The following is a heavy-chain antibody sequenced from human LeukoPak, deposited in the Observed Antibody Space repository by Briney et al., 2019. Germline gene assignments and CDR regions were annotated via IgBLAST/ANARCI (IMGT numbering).Heavy chain of an antibody. Sequence: GSLRLSCAASGFTFSDYYMSWIRQAPGKGLEWVSYISSSGSTIYYADSVKGRFTISRDNAKNSLYLQMNSLRAEDTAVYYCARVTRGPYPMGAKTTEDWGQGTLVTVSS. CDR3: ARVTRGPYPMGAKTTED. CDR2: ISSSGSTI. CDR1: GFTFSDYY. J-gene: IGHJ4*02. V-gene: IGHV3-11*01. D-gene: IGHD1-26*01.